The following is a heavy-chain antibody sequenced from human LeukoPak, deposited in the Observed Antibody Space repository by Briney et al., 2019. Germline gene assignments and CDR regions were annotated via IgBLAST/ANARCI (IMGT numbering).Heavy chain of an antibody. CDR1: GFTFSSYS. CDR2: IAGNNSPT. J-gene: IGHJ2*01. Sequence: GGSLRLSCLASGFTFSSYSLAWVRQTPGKGLTWVSIIAGNNSPTFYADSVEGRFTISRDNSKNMGYLQMNSLRVEDSGVYFCARGATRATRHFDVWGRGTLVTVSS. V-gene: IGHV3-23*01. CDR3: ARGATRATRHFDV. D-gene: IGHD2-2*01.